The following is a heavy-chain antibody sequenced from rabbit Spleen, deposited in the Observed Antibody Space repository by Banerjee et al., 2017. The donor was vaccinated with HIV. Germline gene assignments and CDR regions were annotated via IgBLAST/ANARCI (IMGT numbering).Heavy chain of an antibody. CDR1: GLDFSVGDV. CDR3: ARAGAGGDGYLNL. CDR2: IELGSSGFT. D-gene: IGHD5-1*01. V-gene: IGHV1S45*01. J-gene: IGHJ4*01. Sequence: QQQLVESGGGLVKPGASLTISCKASGLDFSVGDVMCWVRQAPGKGLEWIACIELGSSGFTYFASWAKGRFTISKTSSTTVTLQMTGLTAADTATYFCARAGAGGDGYLNLWGQGTLVTVS.